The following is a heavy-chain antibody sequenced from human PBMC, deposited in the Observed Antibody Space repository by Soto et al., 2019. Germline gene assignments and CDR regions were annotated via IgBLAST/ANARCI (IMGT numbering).Heavy chain of an antibody. V-gene: IGHV3-23*01. J-gene: IGHJ4*02. CDR1: GFTFSSYA. Sequence: EVQLLESGGGLVQPGGSLRLSCAASGFTFSSYAMSWVRQAPGKGLEWVSAISVSGGSTYYADSVKGRFTISRDNSKNTKYLQMNSLRAGATAVYYCGRRSRGWYFDYWGQGTLVTVSS. CDR2: ISVSGGST. D-gene: IGHD6-19*01. CDR3: GRRSRGWYFDY.